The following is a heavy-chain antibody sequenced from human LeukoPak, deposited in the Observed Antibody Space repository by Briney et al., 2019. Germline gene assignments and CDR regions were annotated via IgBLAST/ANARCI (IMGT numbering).Heavy chain of an antibody. CDR2: IIPIFGTA. Sequence: SVKVSCKASGGTFSSYAISWVRQAPGQGLEWVGGIIPIFGTANYAQKFQGRVTITADESTSTAYMELSSLRSEDTAVYYCARDYYDSSGYYYTFDYWGQGTLVTVSS. CDR3: ARDYYDSSGYYYTFDY. J-gene: IGHJ4*02. V-gene: IGHV1-69*13. D-gene: IGHD3-22*01. CDR1: GGTFSSYA.